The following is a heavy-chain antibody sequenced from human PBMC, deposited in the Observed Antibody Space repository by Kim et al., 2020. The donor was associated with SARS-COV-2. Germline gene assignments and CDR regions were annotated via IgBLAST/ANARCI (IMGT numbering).Heavy chain of an antibody. D-gene: IGHD3-22*01. Sequence: RHSPSFQGQVTISADKSISTAYLQWSSLKVSDTAMYYCARHLKRADSGYSSWGQGTLVTVSS. V-gene: IGHV5-51*01. J-gene: IGHJ4*02. CDR3: ARHLKRADSGYSS.